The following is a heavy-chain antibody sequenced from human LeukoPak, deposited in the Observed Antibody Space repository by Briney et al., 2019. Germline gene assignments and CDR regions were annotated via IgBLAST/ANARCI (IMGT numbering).Heavy chain of an antibody. J-gene: IGHJ4*02. D-gene: IGHD2-15*01. V-gene: IGHV1-69*04. CDR3: ARGGYCSGGSCYSY. CDR1: GFTFSSYA. CDR2: IIPILGIA. Sequence: GGSLRLSCAASGFTFSSYAISWVRQAPGQGLEWMGRIIPILGIANYAQKFQGRVTITADKSTSTAYMELSSLRSEDTAVYYCARGGYCSGGSCYSYWGQGTLVTVSS.